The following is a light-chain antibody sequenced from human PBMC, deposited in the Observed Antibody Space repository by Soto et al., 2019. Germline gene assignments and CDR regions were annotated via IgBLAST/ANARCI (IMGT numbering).Light chain of an antibody. J-gene: IGKJ1*01. Sequence: EIVLTQSPGTLSLSPGERATLSCRASQTVRSRYLAWYQQKPGQAPRLLIYGASSRATGIPDRFSGSGSGTDFTLTISRLEPEEFAVYYCQQYGHSPQTFGQGTKVEIK. CDR3: QQYGHSPQT. V-gene: IGKV3-20*01. CDR1: QTVRSRY. CDR2: GAS.